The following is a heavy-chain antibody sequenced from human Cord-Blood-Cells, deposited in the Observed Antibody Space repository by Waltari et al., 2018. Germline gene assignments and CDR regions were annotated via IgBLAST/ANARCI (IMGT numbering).Heavy chain of an antibody. CDR2: ISNDGSNK. D-gene: IGHD2-15*01. J-gene: IGHJ6*02. V-gene: IGHV3-30-3*01. CDR1: GFTFSSYA. CDR3: ARDQDKLLTYYGMDV. Sequence: QVQLVESGGGVVQPGRSLRLSCAASGFTFSSYAMHWVRQAPGKGLEWVAVISNDGSNKYYADSVKGRFTISRDNSKNTLYLQMNSLRAEDTAVYYCARDQDKLLTYYGMDVWGQGTTVTVSS.